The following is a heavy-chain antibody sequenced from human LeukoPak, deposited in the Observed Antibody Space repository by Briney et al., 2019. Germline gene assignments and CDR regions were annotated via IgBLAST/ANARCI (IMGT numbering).Heavy chain of an antibody. CDR1: GGTFSSYA. CDR2: IIPIFGTA. V-gene: IGHV1-69*05. J-gene: IGHJ5*02. D-gene: IGHD4-11*01. CDR3: ARSTIQYDYSNYGWFDP. Sequence: GASVKVSCKASGGTFSSYAISWVRQAPGQGLERMGGIIPIFGTANYAQKFQGRVTITTDESTSTAYMELSSLRSEDTAVYYCARSTIQYDYSNYGWFDPWGQGTLVTVSS.